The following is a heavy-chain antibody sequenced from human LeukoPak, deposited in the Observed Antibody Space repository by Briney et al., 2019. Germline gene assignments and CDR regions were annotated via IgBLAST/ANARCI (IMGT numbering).Heavy chain of an antibody. CDR2: IKQDGSQT. D-gene: IGHD6-19*01. CDR3: ARDSSGWLSGAFDF. Sequence: GGSLRLSCAASAVTFSTSWLSWFRQAPGKGLEWVANIKQDGSQTHYVDSVKGRFTISRDNTKNSLYLQMDSLRVEDTAVYYSARDSSGWLSGAFDFWGQGTMVTVSS. J-gene: IGHJ3*01. V-gene: IGHV3-7*04. CDR1: AVTFSTSW.